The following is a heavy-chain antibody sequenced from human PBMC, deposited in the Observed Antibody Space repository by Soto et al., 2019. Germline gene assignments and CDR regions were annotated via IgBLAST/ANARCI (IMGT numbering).Heavy chain of an antibody. CDR3: ARLARTVLGTITRSPSGYFDY. V-gene: IGHV5-51*01. Sequence: PGESLKISCKTSGYSFTSNWIGWVRQMPGKGLEWMGIIYPGDSDTRYSPSFQGQVSISADKSISTAYLQWSSLKASDTAMYYCARLARTVLGTITRSPSGYFDYWGQGTLVTVST. J-gene: IGHJ4*02. CDR1: GYSFTSNW. CDR2: IYPGDSDT. D-gene: IGHD1-7*01.